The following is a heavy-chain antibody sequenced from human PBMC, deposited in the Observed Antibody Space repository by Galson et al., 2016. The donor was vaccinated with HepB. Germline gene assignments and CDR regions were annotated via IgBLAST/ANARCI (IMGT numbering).Heavy chain of an antibody. V-gene: IGHV4-61*02. D-gene: IGHD1-26*01. Sequence: TLSLTCTVSGGSISSGPYYWNWIRQPAGKGLEWIGRIYTSGSTNYSPSLKSRVTISVNTSKNHFSLKLSSVTAADTAVYYCARANNLVGATSFDYWGQGTRVTVSS. CDR2: IYTSGST. CDR1: GGSISSGPYY. J-gene: IGHJ4*02. CDR3: ARANNLVGATSFDY.